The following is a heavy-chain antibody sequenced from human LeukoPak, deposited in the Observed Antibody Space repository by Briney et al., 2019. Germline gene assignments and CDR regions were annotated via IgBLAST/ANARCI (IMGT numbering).Heavy chain of an antibody. D-gene: IGHD2-15*01. J-gene: IGHJ6*02. V-gene: IGHV4-59*01. Sequence: PSETLSLTCTVSGGSISSYYWSWIRQPPGKGLEWIGYIYYSGSTNYNPSLKSRVTISVDTSKNQFSLKLSSVTAADTAVYYCARAGIGYCSGGSCYWGYYGMDVWGQGTTVTVSS. CDR3: ARAGIGYCSGGSCYWGYYGMDV. CDR1: GGSISSYY. CDR2: IYYSGST.